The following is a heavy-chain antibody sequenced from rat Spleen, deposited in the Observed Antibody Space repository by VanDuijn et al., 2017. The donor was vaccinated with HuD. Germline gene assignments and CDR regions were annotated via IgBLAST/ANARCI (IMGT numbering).Heavy chain of an antibody. V-gene: IGHV2-1*01. CDR2: IWGDGST. Sequence: QVQLKESGPGLVQPSQTLSLTCTVSGFSLISNTIHWVRQPPGKGLEWMGGIWGDGSTDYNSALKSRLRISRDTSKSQVFLKMNSLQTDDTGTYYCTRDLRYNSGYDFDYWGQGVMVTVSS. J-gene: IGHJ2*01. CDR1: GFSLISNT. CDR3: TRDLRYNSGYDFDY. D-gene: IGHD4-3*01.